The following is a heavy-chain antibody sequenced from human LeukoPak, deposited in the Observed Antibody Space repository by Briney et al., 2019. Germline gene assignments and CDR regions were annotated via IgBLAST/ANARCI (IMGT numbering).Heavy chain of an antibody. J-gene: IGHJ5*02. CDR1: GFTFSSYG. CDR2: IWYDGSNK. Sequence: GGSLRLSCAASGFTFSSYGMHWVRQAPGKGLEWVAVIWYDGSNKYYADSVKGRFTIPRDNSKNTLYLQMNSLRAEDTAVYYCAREWSRNWFDPWGQGTLVTVSS. D-gene: IGHD2-15*01. V-gene: IGHV3-33*01. CDR3: AREWSRNWFDP.